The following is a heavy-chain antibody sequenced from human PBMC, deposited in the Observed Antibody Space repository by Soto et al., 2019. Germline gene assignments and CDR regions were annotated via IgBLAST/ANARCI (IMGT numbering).Heavy chain of an antibody. CDR1: GLTMSSYP. Sequence: GGSLRLSCAASGLTMSSYPMSWVRQAPGKGLQWVSSINVGGSTTYYADSVKGRFNISRDNSKNILYLQLNSLRTEDTAVYYCAKDGIRGINIDTWGQGTLVTVYS. V-gene: IGHV3-23*01. CDR2: INVGGSTT. J-gene: IGHJ5*02. D-gene: IGHD3-22*01. CDR3: AKDGIRGINIDT.